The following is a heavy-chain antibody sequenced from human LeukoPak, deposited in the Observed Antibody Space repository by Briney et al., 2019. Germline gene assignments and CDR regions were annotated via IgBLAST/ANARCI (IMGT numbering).Heavy chain of an antibody. CDR3: ASTTNIVLMVYAIQEEYDYYGMDV. J-gene: IGHJ6*02. Sequence: SVKVSCKASGGTFSSYALSWVRPAPGQGLEWMGRIIPIFGIANYAQTFQGRVTITADKSTSTAYMELSSLRSEDTAVYYCASTTNIVLMVYAIQEEYDYYGMDVWGQGTTVTVSS. CDR2: IIPIFGIA. D-gene: IGHD2-8*01. V-gene: IGHV1-69*04. CDR1: GGTFSSYA.